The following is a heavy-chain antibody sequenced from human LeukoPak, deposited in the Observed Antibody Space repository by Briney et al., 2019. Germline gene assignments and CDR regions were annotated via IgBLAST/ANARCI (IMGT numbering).Heavy chain of an antibody. CDR1: GGSFSGYY. V-gene: IGHV4-59*01. D-gene: IGHD3-3*01. CDR2: IYYSGST. CDR3: ARGTPYYDFWSGLAADY. Sequence: SETLSLTCAVYGGSFSGYYWSWIRQPPGKGLEWIGYIYYSGSTNYNPSLKSRVTISVDTSKNQFSLKLSSVTAADTAVYYCARGTPYYDFWSGLAADYWGQGTLVTVSS. J-gene: IGHJ4*02.